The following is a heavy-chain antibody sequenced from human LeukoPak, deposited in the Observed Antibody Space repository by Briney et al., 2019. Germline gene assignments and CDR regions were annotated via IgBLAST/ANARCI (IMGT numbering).Heavy chain of an antibody. Sequence: ASVKVSCKASGYTFTTYTVHWVRQAPGQRLEWMGWINAGNGNTKYSQKLQGRVTITGDTSASTAYMDLSSLRSEDTAVYYCAREIDRDGYNRFFDYWGQGTLVTVSS. J-gene: IGHJ4*02. D-gene: IGHD5-24*01. CDR2: INAGNGNT. V-gene: IGHV1-3*01. CDR1: GYTFTTYT. CDR3: AREIDRDGYNRFFDY.